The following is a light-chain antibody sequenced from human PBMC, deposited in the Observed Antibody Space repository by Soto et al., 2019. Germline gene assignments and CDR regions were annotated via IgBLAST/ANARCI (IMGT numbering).Light chain of an antibody. J-gene: IGLJ3*02. CDR2: GNS. CDR3: QSYDSSLSGWV. Sequence: QLVLTQPPSVSGAPGQRVTISCTGSSSNIGAGYDVHWYQQLPGTAPKLLIYGNSNRPSGVPYRFSGSKSGTSASLAITGLKAEDEADYYCQSYDSSLSGWVFGGGTKVTVL. CDR1: SSNIGAGYD. V-gene: IGLV1-40*01.